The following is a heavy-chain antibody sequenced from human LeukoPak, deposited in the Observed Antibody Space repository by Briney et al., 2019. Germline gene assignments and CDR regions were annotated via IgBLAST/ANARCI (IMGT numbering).Heavy chain of an antibody. Sequence: ASVKVSCKASGYTFTGYYTHWVRQAPGQGLEWMGRINPNSGGTNYAQKFQGRVTMTRDTSISTAYMELSRLRSDDTAVYYCARDRLGSGWSRVDYWGQGTLVTVSS. CDR2: INPNSGGT. CDR3: ARDRLGSGWSRVDY. V-gene: IGHV1-2*06. CDR1: GYTFTGYY. D-gene: IGHD6-19*01. J-gene: IGHJ4*02.